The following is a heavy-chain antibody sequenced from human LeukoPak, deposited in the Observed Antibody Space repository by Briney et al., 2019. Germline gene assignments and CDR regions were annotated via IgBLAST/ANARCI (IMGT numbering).Heavy chain of an antibody. D-gene: IGHD3-9*01. CDR2: IIPIFGTA. CDR3: ARTILTGYYPDYFDY. Sequence: ASVEVSCKASGGTFSSYAISWVRQAPGQGLEWMGGIIPIFGTANYAQKFQGRVTITTDESTSTAYMELSSLRSEDTAVYYCARTILTGYYPDYFDYWGQGTLATVSS. V-gene: IGHV1-69*05. CDR1: GGTFSSYA. J-gene: IGHJ4*02.